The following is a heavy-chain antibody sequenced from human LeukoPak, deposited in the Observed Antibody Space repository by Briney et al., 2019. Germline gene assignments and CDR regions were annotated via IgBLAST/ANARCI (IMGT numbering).Heavy chain of an antibody. D-gene: IGHD6-19*01. CDR1: GGSISTYY. J-gene: IGHJ3*01. CDR2: VYYTGST. V-gene: IGHV4-59*08. CDR3: ARHHSDSSGWYDAFDL. Sequence: SETLSLTCTVSGGSISTYYWSWMRQPPGKGLEWIGYVYYTGSTNYNPSLKSRVTISVDTSKNQFSLKLSSVTAADTAVYYCARHHSDSSGWYDAFDLWGQGTMVTVSS.